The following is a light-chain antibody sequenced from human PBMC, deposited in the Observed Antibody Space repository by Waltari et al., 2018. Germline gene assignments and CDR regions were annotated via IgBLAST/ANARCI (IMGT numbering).Light chain of an antibody. CDR3: QALGTGAWV. Sequence: WYQQKPGQSPLLVIYQDTKRPSEIPERFAGSKSANAATLTIAGTQAVDEADYYCQALGTGAWVFGGGTKLTVL. J-gene: IGLJ3*02. V-gene: IGLV3-1*01. CDR2: QDT.